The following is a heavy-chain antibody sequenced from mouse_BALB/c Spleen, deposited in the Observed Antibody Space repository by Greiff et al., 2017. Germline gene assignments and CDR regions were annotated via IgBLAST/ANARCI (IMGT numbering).Heavy chain of an antibody. J-gene: IGHJ3*01. V-gene: IGHV3-2*02. CDR1: GYSITSDYA. D-gene: IGHD2-1*01. Sequence: DVHLVESGPGLVKPSQSLSLTCTVTGYSITSDYAWNWIRQFPGNKLEWMGYISYSGSTSYNPSLKSRISITRDTSKNQFFLQLNSVTTEDTATYYCARFGNWFAYWGQETLVTVSA. CDR3: ARFGNWFAY. CDR2: ISYSGST.